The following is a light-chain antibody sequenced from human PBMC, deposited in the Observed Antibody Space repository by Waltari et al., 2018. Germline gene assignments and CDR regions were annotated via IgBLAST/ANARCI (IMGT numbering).Light chain of an antibody. Sequence: DIVMTQSPDSLAVSLGERATLSCKSSQTVLYTSNNKNYLAWYQQKPGQPPKLRIYWASTRESGVPDRFSGSGSGTDFTLTISSLQAEDVAVYYCQQYYTTPITFGQGTRLEIK. CDR1: QTVLYTSNNKNY. CDR2: WAS. J-gene: IGKJ5*01. CDR3: QQYYTTPIT. V-gene: IGKV4-1*01.